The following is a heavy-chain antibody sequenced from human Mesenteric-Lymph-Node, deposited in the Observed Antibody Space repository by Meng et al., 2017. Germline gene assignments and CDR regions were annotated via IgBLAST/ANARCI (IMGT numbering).Heavy chain of an antibody. Sequence: SQTLSLTCAVSGYSISSGYYWGWIRQSPGKGLEWIGNIYYSGSTNYNPSLKSRVTMSVDTSKNEFSLKLRSATAADTAVYYCARPGSTVVVGWLYPDDAFDIWGQGTMVTVSS. J-gene: IGHJ3*02. CDR1: GYSISSGYY. CDR3: ARPGSTVVVGWLYPDDAFDI. CDR2: IYYSGST. D-gene: IGHD5-24*01. V-gene: IGHV4-38-2*01.